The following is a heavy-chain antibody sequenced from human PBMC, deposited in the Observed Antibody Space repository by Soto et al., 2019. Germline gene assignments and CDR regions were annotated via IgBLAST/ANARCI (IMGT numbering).Heavy chain of an antibody. J-gene: IGHJ5*01. D-gene: IGHD2-2*01. Sequence: SETLSLTCTVSGGSISSYYWGWIRQPPGKGLEWIGSIYYSGSTYYNPSLKSRVTISVDTSKNQFSLKLSSVTAADTAVYYCATRTYCISINCYRFFWFDSWGQDALVTVS. V-gene: IGHV4-39*01. CDR3: ATRTYCISINCYRFFWFDS. CDR2: IYYSGST. CDR1: GGSISSYY.